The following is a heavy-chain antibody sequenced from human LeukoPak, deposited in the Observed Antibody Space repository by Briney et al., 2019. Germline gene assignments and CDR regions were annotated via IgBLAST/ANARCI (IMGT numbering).Heavy chain of an antibody. CDR3: ARDLKRGYSSGRYSWGTGSSNDY. D-gene: IGHD6-19*01. J-gene: IGHJ4*02. Sequence: ASVKVSCKASGGTFSTYAISWVRQAPGQGLEWMGWISAYNGNTNYAQQKLQGRVTMTTDTSTSTAYMELRSLRSDDTAVYYCARDLKRGYSSGRYSWGTGSSNDYWGQGTLVTVSS. V-gene: IGHV1-18*01. CDR1: GGTFSTYA. CDR2: ISAYNGNT.